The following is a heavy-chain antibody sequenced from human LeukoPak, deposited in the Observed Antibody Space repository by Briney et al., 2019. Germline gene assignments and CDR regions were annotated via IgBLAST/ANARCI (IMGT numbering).Heavy chain of an antibody. CDR2: ISYDGSNK. Sequence: PGGSLRLSCAASGFTFSSYGMHWVRQAPGKGLEWVAVISYDGSNKYYADSVKGRFTISRDNSKNTLYLQMNSLRAEDTAVYYCAKDTSQAVAGNPSYFDYWGQGTLVTVSS. CDR1: GFTFSSYG. J-gene: IGHJ4*02. D-gene: IGHD6-19*01. V-gene: IGHV3-30*18. CDR3: AKDTSQAVAGNPSYFDY.